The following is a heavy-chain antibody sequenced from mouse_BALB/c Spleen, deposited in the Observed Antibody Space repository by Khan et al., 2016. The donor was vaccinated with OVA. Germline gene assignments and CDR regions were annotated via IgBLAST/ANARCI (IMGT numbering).Heavy chain of an antibody. V-gene: IGHV1S136*01. CDR2: IHPYNGAT. CDR1: GYRFTDSI. D-gene: IGHD1-1*02. J-gene: IGHJ2*01. Sequence: VQLKQSGPELVKPGTSVRMSCKASGYRFTDSIIHWMKQKPGQGLDWIGYIHPYNGATKDNEKFKGKATLTSDQSSNTAYLELSSLTSEDSAVYFCSGGNWQSYYVDYWGQGTTLTVSS. CDR3: SGGNWQSYYVDY.